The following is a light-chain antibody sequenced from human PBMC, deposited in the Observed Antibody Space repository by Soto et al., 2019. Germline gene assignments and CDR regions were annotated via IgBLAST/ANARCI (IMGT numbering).Light chain of an antibody. CDR2: DTS. CDR3: QQYQNSPRT. Sequence: ETVLTQSPGTLSLSPGERATVSCRASQSVGGSPLAWYQQRPGQAPRLLIYDTSKRATGIPDRFSGSGSGTDFTLTISRLEPEDFAVYYCQQYQNSPRTIXQGTKLDIK. V-gene: IGKV3-20*01. CDR1: QSVGGSP. J-gene: IGKJ1*01.